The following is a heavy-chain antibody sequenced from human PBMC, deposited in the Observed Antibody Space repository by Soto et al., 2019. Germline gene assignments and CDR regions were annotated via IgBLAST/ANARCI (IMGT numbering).Heavy chain of an antibody. V-gene: IGHV3-30-3*01. J-gene: IGHJ4*01. CDR3: ARDPPGYSYGYLDY. Sequence: QVQLVESGGGVVQPGRSLRLSCAASGFTFSSYAMHWVRQAPGKGLEWVAVISYDGSNKYYADSVKGRFTISRDNSKNTLYLQMNSLRAEDTAVYYCARDPPGYSYGYLDYWGHGTLVTVSS. CDR2: ISYDGSNK. D-gene: IGHD5-18*01. CDR1: GFTFSSYA.